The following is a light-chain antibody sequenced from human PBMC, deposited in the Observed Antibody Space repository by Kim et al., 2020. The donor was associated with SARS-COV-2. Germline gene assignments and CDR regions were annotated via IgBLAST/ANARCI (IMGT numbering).Light chain of an antibody. CDR3: NSPDSSGNYWE. CDR2: GKN. V-gene: IGLV3-19*01. J-gene: IGLJ3*02. CDR1: GLRSCY. Sequence: SSELTQDPAVSVALGQTVRITCQGDGLRSCYASWYQQKSGQAPVLVFYGKNNRPAGIPDRFSGSNSGNTASLTITGAQAEDEADYYCNSPDSSGNYWEFGRGTQLTVL.